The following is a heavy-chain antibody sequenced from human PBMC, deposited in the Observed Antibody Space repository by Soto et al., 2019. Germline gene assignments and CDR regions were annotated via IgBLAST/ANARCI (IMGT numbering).Heavy chain of an antibody. D-gene: IGHD3-10*01. J-gene: IGHJ3*01. CDR3: ARVWGGAFDF. CDR2: IYYSGST. CDR1: GGSISSGGYS. Sequence: SETLSLTCAVSGGSISSGGYSWSWIRQPPGKGLEWIGYIYYSGSTNYNPSLKSRVTISVDTSKNRFSLRLSSVTAADTAVYYCARVWGGAFDFWGKGTMVTVAS. V-gene: IGHV4-61*08.